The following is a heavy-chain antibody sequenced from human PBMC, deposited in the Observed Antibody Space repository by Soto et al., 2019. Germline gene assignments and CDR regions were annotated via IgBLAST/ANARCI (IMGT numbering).Heavy chain of an antibody. Sequence: SETLSLTCTVSGGSISGGNYYWSWIRQNPRKGLEWIGYIYDSGRSYSNSSLKSRLTLSIDTSKNQFSLQLTSVTVADTAVYYCVRGSPPPPLHSWGRGILVTVSS. CDR3: VRGSPPPPLHS. CDR2: IYDSGRS. J-gene: IGHJ4*02. CDR1: GGSISGGNYY. V-gene: IGHV4-31*03.